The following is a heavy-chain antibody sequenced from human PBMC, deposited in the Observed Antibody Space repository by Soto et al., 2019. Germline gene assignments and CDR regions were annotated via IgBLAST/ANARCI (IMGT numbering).Heavy chain of an antibody. CDR1: RYTFTGYY. CDR3: ARDGDSEMVEFDS. V-gene: IGHV1-2*02. J-gene: IGHJ4*02. Sequence: ASRYTFTGYYLYWVRQAPGQGLECMGWIYPNSGATNSAQKFQGRVTMTWDRSSNTAYMELSRLRSDDTAVYYCARDGDSEMVEFDSWGQGTLVTVSS. D-gene: IGHD2-15*01. CDR2: IYPNSGAT.